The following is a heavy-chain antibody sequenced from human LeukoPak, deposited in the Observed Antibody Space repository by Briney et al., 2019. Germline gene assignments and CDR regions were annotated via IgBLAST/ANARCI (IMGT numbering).Heavy chain of an antibody. J-gene: IGHJ4*02. Sequence: GASVKVSCKASGYTFTGYYMHWVRQAPGQGLEWMGWINPNSGGTNYAQKFQVRVTMTRDTSISTAYMELSRLRSDDTAVYYCARGPYYGSGRRGYYFDYWDQGTLVTVSS. CDR3: ARGPYYGSGRRGYYFDY. V-gene: IGHV1-2*02. D-gene: IGHD3-10*01. CDR2: INPNSGGT. CDR1: GYTFTGYY.